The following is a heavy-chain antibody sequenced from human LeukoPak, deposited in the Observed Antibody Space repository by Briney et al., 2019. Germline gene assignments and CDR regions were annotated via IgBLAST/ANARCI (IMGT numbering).Heavy chain of an antibody. D-gene: IGHD6-13*01. CDR2: IYNSGST. CDR1: GGTISSYY. Sequence: SETLSLTCTVSGGTISSYYWSWIRQPAGKGLEWIGHIYNSGSTNYNPSLKGRVTMSVATSKNQFSLHLSSVTAADTAVYYCARSAFLVTAPGLYYFDYWGQGTLVAVSS. CDR3: ARSAFLVTAPGLYYFDY. V-gene: IGHV4-4*07. J-gene: IGHJ4*02.